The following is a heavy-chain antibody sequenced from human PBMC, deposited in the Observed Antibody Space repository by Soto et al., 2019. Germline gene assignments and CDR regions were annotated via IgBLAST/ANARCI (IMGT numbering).Heavy chain of an antibody. CDR2: ISTRSDI. Sequence: PGGSLRPSCAASGFTFSGYSMNWVRQAPGKGLEWVASISTRSDIYYADSVKGRFTISRDNAKNSVSLQMNSLRAEDTAVYYCAREETAWPLAYGLDVWGQGTTVTVSS. V-gene: IGHV3-21*01. D-gene: IGHD2-21*02. CDR1: GFTFSGYS. J-gene: IGHJ6*02. CDR3: AREETAWPLAYGLDV.